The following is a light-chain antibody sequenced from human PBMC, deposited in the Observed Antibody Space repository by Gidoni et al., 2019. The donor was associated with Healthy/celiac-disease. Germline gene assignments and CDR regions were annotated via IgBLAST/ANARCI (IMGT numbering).Light chain of an antibody. CDR1: QSVSSN. CDR3: QQYNNWPLWT. V-gene: IGKV3-15*01. J-gene: IGKJ1*01. CDR2: GAS. Sequence: ASQSVSSNLAWYQQKPGQAPRLLIYGASTRATGIPARFSGSGSGTELTLTISSLQSEDFAVYYCQQYNNWPLWTFGQGTKVEIK.